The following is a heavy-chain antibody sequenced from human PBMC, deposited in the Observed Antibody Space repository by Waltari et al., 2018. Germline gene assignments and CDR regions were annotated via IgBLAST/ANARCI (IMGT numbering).Heavy chain of an antibody. CDR3: ARHPAMTIMLWYFDL. D-gene: IGHD2-8*01. CDR2: IYYSGST. J-gene: IGHJ2*01. V-gene: IGHV4-39*01. CDR1: GGSISSSSYY. Sequence: QLQLQESGPGLVKPSETLSLTCTVSGGSISSSSYYWGWIRQPPGKGLELIGSIYYSGSTYYPPSLKSRVTISVDTSKNQFSLKLSSVTAADTAVYYCARHPAMTIMLWYFDLWGRGTLVTVSS.